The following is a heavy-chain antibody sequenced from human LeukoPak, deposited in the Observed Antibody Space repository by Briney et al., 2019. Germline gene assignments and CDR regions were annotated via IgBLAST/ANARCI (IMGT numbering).Heavy chain of an antibody. Sequence: PGGSLRLSCAASGFTFSSYWMSWVRQAPGKGLEWVANIKQDGSEKYYVDSVKGRFTISRDNAKNSLYLQMNSLRAEDTAVYYCARDHHYGSGSYYSPYYFDYWGQGTLVTVSS. CDR2: IKQDGSEK. J-gene: IGHJ4*02. CDR3: ARDHHYGSGSYYSPYYFDY. V-gene: IGHV3-7*01. D-gene: IGHD3-10*01. CDR1: GFTFSSYW.